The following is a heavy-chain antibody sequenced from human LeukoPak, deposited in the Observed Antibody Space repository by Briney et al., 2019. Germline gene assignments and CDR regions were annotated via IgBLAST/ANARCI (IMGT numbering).Heavy chain of an antibody. V-gene: IGHV3-23*01. CDR3: AKKAQYNGNYPLDY. CDR2: TSDRGDYT. CDR1: GFTFTSYS. J-gene: IGHJ4*02. Sequence: GGSLRLSCAASGFTFTSYSMSWVRQAPGKGLEWVSGTSDRGDYTYYADSVKGRFTISRDNSKNTLYLQMNSLRAEDTALYFCAKKAQYNGNYPLDYWGQGTLVTVSS. D-gene: IGHD1-26*01.